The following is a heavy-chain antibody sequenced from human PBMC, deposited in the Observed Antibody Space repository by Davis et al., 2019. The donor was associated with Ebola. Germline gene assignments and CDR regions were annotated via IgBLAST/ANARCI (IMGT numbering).Heavy chain of an antibody. D-gene: IGHD2-21*02. J-gene: IGHJ4*01. CDR2: IDPTDGST. V-gene: IGHV1-46*02. Sequence: ASVKVSCKTSGYTFNTKYMNWVRQIPRQGLEWMGVIDPTDGSTTYAHKFQGRVTMTRDTSTSTMYLEIRSLTFEDTAVYYCVIISMTWGQGTLVTVSS. CDR3: VIISMT. CDR1: GYTFNTKY.